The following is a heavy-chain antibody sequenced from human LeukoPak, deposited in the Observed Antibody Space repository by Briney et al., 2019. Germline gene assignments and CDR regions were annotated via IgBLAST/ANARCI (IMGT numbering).Heavy chain of an antibody. D-gene: IGHD6-19*01. Sequence: ASVKVSCKASGYTFTSYYMHWVRQAPGQGLEWMGIINPSGGSTSYAQKFQGRVTMTRDMSTSTVYMELSSLRSEDTAVYYCARDGAVAGTWSKHFDYWGQGTLVTVSS. CDR1: GYTFTSYY. J-gene: IGHJ4*02. V-gene: IGHV1-46*01. CDR2: INPSGGST. CDR3: ARDGAVAGTWSKHFDY.